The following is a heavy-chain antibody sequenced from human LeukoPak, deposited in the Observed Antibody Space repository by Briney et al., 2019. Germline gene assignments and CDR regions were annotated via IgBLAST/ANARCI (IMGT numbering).Heavy chain of an antibody. J-gene: IGHJ5*01. CDR2: IYYSGST. D-gene: IGHD3-10*01. Sequence: ASETLSLTCTVSGGSISSYYWSWIRQPPGKGLEWIGYIYYSGSTNYNPSLKSRVTISVDTSKNQFSLKLSSVTAADTAVYYCARGMARFGEFDFWGQGTLVTVSS. CDR1: GGSISSYY. CDR3: ARGMARFGEFDF. V-gene: IGHV4-59*01.